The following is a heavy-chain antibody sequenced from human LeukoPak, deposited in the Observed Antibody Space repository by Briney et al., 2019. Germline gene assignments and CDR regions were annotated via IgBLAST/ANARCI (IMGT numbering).Heavy chain of an antibody. Sequence: GGSLRLSCAASGFTFSSYWVHWVRQAPGKGLEWVARINSDGSIINHADSVRGRFTISRDNAENTLYLQMSSLRAEDTAIYFCARAAYYRFDYWGQGTLVTVSS. D-gene: IGHD1-26*01. V-gene: IGHV3-74*01. J-gene: IGHJ4*02. CDR3: ARAAYYRFDY. CDR2: INSDGSII. CDR1: GFTFSSYW.